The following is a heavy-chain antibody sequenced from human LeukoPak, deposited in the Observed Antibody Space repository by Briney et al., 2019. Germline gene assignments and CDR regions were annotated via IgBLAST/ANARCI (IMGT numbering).Heavy chain of an antibody. V-gene: IGHV3-48*01. CDR2: ISSSSSTI. CDR1: GFTFSSYS. D-gene: IGHD6-25*01. Sequence: SGGSLRLSCAASGFTFSSYSMNWVRQAPGKGLEWVSYISSSSSTIYYADSVKGRFTISRHNSKNTLYLQMNSLRAEDTAVYYCARDGGNTDAFDIWGQGTMVTVSS. J-gene: IGHJ3*02. CDR3: ARDGGNTDAFDI.